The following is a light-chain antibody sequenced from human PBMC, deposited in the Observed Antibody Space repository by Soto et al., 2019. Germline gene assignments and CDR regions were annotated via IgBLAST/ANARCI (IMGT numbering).Light chain of an antibody. V-gene: IGKV3-20*01. J-gene: IGKJ4*01. Sequence: IVLTQSPGTLSLSPGERATLSCRASQSFSTSYLAWYQQKPGQAPRLLIFAASSRASGIPDRFSGSGSGTDFTLTIDRLEPADFAVYYCQQYSTSPLTFGGGTKVEI. CDR1: QSFSTSY. CDR3: QQYSTSPLT. CDR2: AAS.